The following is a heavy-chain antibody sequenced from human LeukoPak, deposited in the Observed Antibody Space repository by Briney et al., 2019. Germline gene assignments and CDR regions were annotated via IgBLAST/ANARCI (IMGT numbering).Heavy chain of an antibody. Sequence: GGSLRLSCAASGFTFSNAWMSWVRQAPGKGLEWVGRIKSKTEGGTTDYAAPVKGRFTISRDNSKNTLYLQMNSLRAEDTAVYYCAKDRGLRAFDIWGQGTMVTVSS. CDR3: AKDRGLRAFDI. CDR2: IKSKTEGGTT. V-gene: IGHV3-15*01. J-gene: IGHJ3*02. CDR1: GFTFSNAW. D-gene: IGHD3-10*01.